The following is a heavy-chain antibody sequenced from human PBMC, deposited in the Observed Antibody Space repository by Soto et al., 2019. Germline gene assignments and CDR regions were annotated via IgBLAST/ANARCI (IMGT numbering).Heavy chain of an antibody. V-gene: IGHV4-39*01. CDR3: ATQEVGGSYVYTFDP. D-gene: IGHD1-26*01. J-gene: IGHJ5*02. CDR1: GGSISRTNYY. Sequence: SETLSLTCTVSGGSISRTNYYWGWIRQPPGKGLEWIGSIYYSGTTYYNPSLKSRVTISVDTSKSQFSLKLSSVTAADTAVYYCATQEVGGSYVYTFDPWGQGTLVTVSS. CDR2: IYYSGTT.